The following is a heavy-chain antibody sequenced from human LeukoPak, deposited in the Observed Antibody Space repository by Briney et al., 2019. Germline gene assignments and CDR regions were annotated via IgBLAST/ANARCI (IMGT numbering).Heavy chain of an antibody. CDR3: ARAYYDSSGYPYYYYYMDV. CDR1: GGTFSSYA. Sequence: APVKVSCKASGGTFSSYAISWVRQAPGQGLEWMGGIIPIFGTANYAQKFQGRVTITTDESTSTAYMELSSLRSEDTAVYYCARAYYDSSGYPYYYYYMDVWGKGTTVTVSS. CDR2: IIPIFGTA. V-gene: IGHV1-69*05. J-gene: IGHJ6*03. D-gene: IGHD3-22*01.